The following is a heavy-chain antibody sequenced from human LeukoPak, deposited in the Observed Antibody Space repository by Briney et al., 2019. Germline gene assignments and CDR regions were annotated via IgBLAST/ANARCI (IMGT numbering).Heavy chain of an antibody. J-gene: IGHJ4*02. D-gene: IGHD3-22*01. CDR3: ARVRVSSGSHPWYFDY. CDR1: GYSISSGYY. V-gene: IGHV4-38-2*02. Sequence: SETLSLTCTVSGYSISSGYYWGWIRQPPGKGLEWIGSIYQSGSTDYNPSLKSRVNISVDTSKNQFSLKLSSVTAADTAVYYCARVRVSSGSHPWYFDYWGQGTLVTVSS. CDR2: IYQSGST.